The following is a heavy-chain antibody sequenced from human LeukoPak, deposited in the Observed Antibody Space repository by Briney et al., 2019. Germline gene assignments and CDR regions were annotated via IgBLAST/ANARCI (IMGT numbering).Heavy chain of an antibody. Sequence: GGSLRLSCAASGFTFSSYGMHWVRQAPGRGLDWVAVISNDGSKKYYADSVKGRFTISRDNSKNTLSLQVSSLRTEDTAVYYCAKDRYSYAFEYSDSWGQGTLVTVSS. V-gene: IGHV3-30*18. J-gene: IGHJ4*02. CDR3: AKDRYSYAFEYSDS. D-gene: IGHD5-18*01. CDR1: GFTFSSYG. CDR2: ISNDGSKK.